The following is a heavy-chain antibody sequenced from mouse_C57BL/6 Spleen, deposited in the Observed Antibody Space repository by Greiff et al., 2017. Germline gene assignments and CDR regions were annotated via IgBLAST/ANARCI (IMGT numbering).Heavy chain of an antibody. CDR1: GYTFTSYR. Sequence: VQLQQPGAELVMPGASVKLSCKASGYTFTSYRMHWVKQRPGQGLEWIGEIDPSDSYTNYNQKFKGKSTLTVDKSSSTAYMQLSSLTSEDSAFYYCARWQGSYWYFDVWGTGTTVTVSS. CDR2: IDPSDSYT. J-gene: IGHJ1*03. CDR3: ARWQGSYWYFDV. V-gene: IGHV1-69*01. D-gene: IGHD6-1*01.